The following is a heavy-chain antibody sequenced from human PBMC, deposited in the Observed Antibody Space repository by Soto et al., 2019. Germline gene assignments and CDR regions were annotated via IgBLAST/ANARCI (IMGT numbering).Heavy chain of an antibody. CDR1: AFTVSSND. CDR3: ARRPLNSNGAY. CDR2: IYSSGST. V-gene: IGHV3-53*01. D-gene: IGHD3-22*01. Sequence: EVQLVESGGGLIQPGGSLRLSCAASAFTVSSNDMSWGRQAPGKGLEWVSLIYSSGSTHYADSVKGRFTISRDNSKNTVHLQMNSLRAEDTAVYYCARRPLNSNGAYWGQGTLVTVSS. J-gene: IGHJ4*02.